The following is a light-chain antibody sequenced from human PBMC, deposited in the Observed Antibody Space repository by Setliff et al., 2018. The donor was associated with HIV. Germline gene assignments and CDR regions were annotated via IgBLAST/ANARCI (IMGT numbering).Light chain of an antibody. CDR1: SSDVGGYSY. CDR2: EVS. J-gene: IGLJ1*01. CDR3: SSYAGSNNLYV. Sequence: QSALTQPPSASGSPGQSVTISCTGTSSDVGGYSYVSWYQQHPGKAPKLMIYEVSKRPSGVPDRFSGSKSGNTASLTVSGLRAEDEADYYCSSYAGSNNLYVFGTGTKVTVL. V-gene: IGLV2-8*01.